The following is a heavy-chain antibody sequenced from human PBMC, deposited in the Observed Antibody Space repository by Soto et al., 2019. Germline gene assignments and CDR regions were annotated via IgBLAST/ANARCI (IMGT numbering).Heavy chain of an antibody. CDR3: ARDGSTSWYSYDYHGMDV. Sequence: EVQLVESGGGLVQPGGSLRLSCGASGFTFRTYWLSWVRQVPGKGLEWVANINQDGSEKNYVDSVKGRFTTSRDNAKNSLYLRMSSLRAEDTALYYCARDGSTSWYSYDYHGMDVWGQGTTVTVSS. D-gene: IGHD5-18*01. J-gene: IGHJ6*02. CDR2: INQDGSEK. CDR1: GFTFRTYW. V-gene: IGHV3-7*05.